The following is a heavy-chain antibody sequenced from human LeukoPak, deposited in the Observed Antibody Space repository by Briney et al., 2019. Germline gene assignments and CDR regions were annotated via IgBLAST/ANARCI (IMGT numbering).Heavy chain of an antibody. D-gene: IGHD3-10*01. CDR1: GFTFSSYG. Sequence: GGSLRLSCAASGFTFSSYGMHWVRQAPGKGLEWVAFIRYDGSNKYYADSVKGRFTISRDNSKNTLYLQMNSLRAEDTAVYYCAKDLVTMVREPGGAFDIWGQGTVVTVSS. J-gene: IGHJ3*02. V-gene: IGHV3-30*02. CDR2: IRYDGSNK. CDR3: AKDLVTMVREPGGAFDI.